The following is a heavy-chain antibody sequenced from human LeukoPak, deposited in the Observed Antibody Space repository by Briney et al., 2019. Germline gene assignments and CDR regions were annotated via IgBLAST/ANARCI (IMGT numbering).Heavy chain of an antibody. D-gene: IGHD2-2*01. CDR1: GFTFSSYV. V-gene: IGHV3-23*01. CDR2: ISGGGGST. J-gene: IGHJ5*02. Sequence: GGSLRLSCAASGFTFSSYVMDWVRQVPGKGLEWVSVISGGGGSTYYADSVKGRFTISRDNSKNTLFLQMNSLRAEDTAVYYCAKGGYCSSTSCYVGWFDPWGQGTLVTVSS. CDR3: AKGGYCSSTSCYVGWFDP.